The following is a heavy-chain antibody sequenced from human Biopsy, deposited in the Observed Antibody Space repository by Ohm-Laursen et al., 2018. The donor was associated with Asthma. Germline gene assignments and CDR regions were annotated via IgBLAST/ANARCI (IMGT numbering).Heavy chain of an antibody. CDR3: AREGGADYYYYGMDV. CDR1: GFTFSNVF. D-gene: IGHD3-16*01. Sequence: SLRLPCTASGFTFSNVFIDWVRQAPGKGLEWVSSISSSSSYIYYADSVKGRFTISRDNAKNSLYLQMNSLRAEDTAVYYCAREGGADYYYYGMDVWGQGTTVTVSS. V-gene: IGHV3-21*01. CDR2: ISSSSSYI. J-gene: IGHJ6*02.